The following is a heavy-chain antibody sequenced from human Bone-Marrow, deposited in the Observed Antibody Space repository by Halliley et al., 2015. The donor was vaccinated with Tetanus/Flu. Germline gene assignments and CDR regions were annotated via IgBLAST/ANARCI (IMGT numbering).Heavy chain of an antibody. J-gene: IGHJ3*01. D-gene: IGHD3-10*01. CDR2: IAGSTGSI. Sequence: SLRLSCSASGFRFSDYEMHWVRQAPGKGLEWLSYIAGSTGSIYYGDSVLGRFTISRDNAKDSLYLQMNSLRVEDTAVYYCARGRTWFGGLRGATPTFVDLWGRGTMVTFSS. CDR3: ARGRTWFGGLRGATPTFVDL. V-gene: IGHV3-48*03. CDR1: GFRFSDYE.